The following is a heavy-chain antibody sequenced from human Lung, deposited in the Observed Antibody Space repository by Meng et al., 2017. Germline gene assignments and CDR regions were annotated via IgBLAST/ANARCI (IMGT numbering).Heavy chain of an antibody. Sequence: EVQLVESGGGLVTTGGSLRLYCAASGFTFSNYSMNWVRQAPGKELEWVSSISSDSRYIFYADSVKGRFTISRDNGKKLLYLQMNSLSPEDTAVFYCARFETVGVATGDFWGQGTLVTVSS. CDR3: ARFETVGVATGDF. J-gene: IGHJ4*02. CDR2: ISSDSRYI. V-gene: IGHV3-21*01. CDR1: GFTFSNYS. D-gene: IGHD2-15*01.